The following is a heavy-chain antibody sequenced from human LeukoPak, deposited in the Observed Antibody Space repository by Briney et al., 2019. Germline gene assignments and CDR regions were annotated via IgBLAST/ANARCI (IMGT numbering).Heavy chain of an antibody. CDR2: ISGSGGST. CDR1: GFTFSSYA. D-gene: IGHD3-10*01. Sequence: GGSLRLSCAASGFTFSSYAMSWVRQAPGKGLEWVSAISGSGGSTYYADSVKGRFTISRDNSKNTLYLQMNSLRAEDTAVYYCAKAIRGHYYGSGSYYQFDYWGQGTPVTVSS. J-gene: IGHJ4*02. V-gene: IGHV3-23*01. CDR3: AKAIRGHYYGSGSYYQFDY.